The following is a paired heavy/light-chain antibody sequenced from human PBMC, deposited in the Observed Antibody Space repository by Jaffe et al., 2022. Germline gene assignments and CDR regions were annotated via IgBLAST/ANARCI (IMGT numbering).Light chain of an antibody. CDR3: GTWDSNLSIFV. Sequence: QSVLTQSPSVSAAPGQKVTIYCSGSSSNIENNFVSWYQQLPRTAPKLLIFANNKRPSGIPDRFSGSKSATSATLGITGLQTGDEADYYCGTWDSNLSIFVFGPATKVTVL. V-gene: IGLV1-51*02. J-gene: IGLJ1*01. CDR2: ANN. CDR1: SSNIENNF.
Heavy chain of an antibody. CDR2: INQEGTVK. CDR1: GFTFTDYW. V-gene: IGHV3-7*05. J-gene: IGHJ4*02. D-gene: IGHD3-10*01. CDR3: ATTVITVVRGIIDPYFDY. Sequence: EVHLEEAGGGLVQPGGSLRLSCAASGFTFTDYWMNWVRQAPGKGLEWVANINQEGTVKYYVDSVKGRFTISRNDAQNSLYLQMNNLRAEDTAVYYCATTVITVVRGIIDPYFDYWGQGALVTVSS.